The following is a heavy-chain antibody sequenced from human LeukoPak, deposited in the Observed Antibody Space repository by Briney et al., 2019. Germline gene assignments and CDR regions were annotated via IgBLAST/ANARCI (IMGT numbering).Heavy chain of an antibody. CDR2: IWYDGSNK. D-gene: IGHD6-19*01. CDR1: GFTFSSYG. J-gene: IGHJ4*02. V-gene: IGHV3-33*01. CDR3: ARDNIAVAGPLDY. Sequence: PGGSLRLSCAASGFTFSSYGMHWVRQAPGKGLEWVAVIWYDGSNKYYADSVKGRFTISRDNSKNTLYLQMNSLRAEDTAVYYCARDNIAVAGPLDYWGQGTLVTVSS.